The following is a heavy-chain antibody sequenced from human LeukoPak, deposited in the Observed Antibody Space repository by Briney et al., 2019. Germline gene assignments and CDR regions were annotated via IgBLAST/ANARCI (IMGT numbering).Heavy chain of an antibody. D-gene: IGHD3-22*01. V-gene: IGHV3-21*01. CDR1: GFTFSSYS. J-gene: IGHJ4*02. CDR2: ISISSSYI. Sequence: GGSLRLSCAASGFTFSSYSMNWVRQAPGKWLEWVSSISISSSYIYYADSVKGRFTISRDNAKNSLYLQMNSLRAEDTAVYYCARDSSPGYWYYYDSSGYYFDYWGQGTLVTVSS. CDR3: ARDSSPGYWYYYDSSGYYFDY.